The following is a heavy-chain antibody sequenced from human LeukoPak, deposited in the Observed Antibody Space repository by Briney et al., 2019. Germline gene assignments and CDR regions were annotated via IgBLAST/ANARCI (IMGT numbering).Heavy chain of an antibody. CDR3: ARDLSGYSSTFDY. V-gene: IGHV1-69*04. J-gene: IGHJ4*02. D-gene: IGHD6-19*01. CDR1: GGTFISYT. CDR2: IIPILGIA. Sequence: SVKVSCKASGGTFISYTISWVRQAPGQGLEWMGRIIPILGIANYAQKFQGRVTITADKSTSTAYMELSSLRSEDTAVYYCARDLSGYSSTFDYWGQGTLVTVSS.